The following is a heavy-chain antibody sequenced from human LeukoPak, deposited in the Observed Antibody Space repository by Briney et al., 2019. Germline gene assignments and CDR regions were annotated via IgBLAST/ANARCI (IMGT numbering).Heavy chain of an antibody. CDR3: AKEGAYCGGDCYSYFDY. D-gene: IGHD2-21*02. J-gene: IGHJ4*02. Sequence: PGGSLRLSCAASGFTFSSYAMSWVRQAPRKGLEWVSAISGSGGSRYYADAVKGRFTISRDNSKNTLYLQMNSLRLEDTAVYYCAKEGAYCGGDCYSYFDYWGQGTLVTVSS. CDR1: GFTFSSYA. V-gene: IGHV3-23*01. CDR2: ISGSGGSR.